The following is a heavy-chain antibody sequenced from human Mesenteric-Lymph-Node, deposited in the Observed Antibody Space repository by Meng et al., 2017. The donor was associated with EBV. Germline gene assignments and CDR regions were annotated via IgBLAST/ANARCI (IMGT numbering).Heavy chain of an antibody. CDR2: IHHSGAT. Sequence: QVQLQESGPGLVKPSGTLSLTCAVAGGSISSDNWWTWVRQPPGKGLEWIGEIHHSGATNYNPSLKSRVTISVDKSKNQFSLKLSSVTAADAAVYFCASVIYGSGLNSWFDPWGHGILVTVSS. CDR3: ASVIYGSGLNSWFDP. CDR1: GGSISSDNW. V-gene: IGHV4-4*02. J-gene: IGHJ5*02. D-gene: IGHD3-10*01.